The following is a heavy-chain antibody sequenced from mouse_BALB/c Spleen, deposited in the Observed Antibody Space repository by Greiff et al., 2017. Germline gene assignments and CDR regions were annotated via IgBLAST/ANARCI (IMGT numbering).Heavy chain of an antibody. V-gene: IGHV1-4*02. CDR1: GYTFTSYT. CDR2: INPSSGYT. J-gene: IGHJ4*01. Sequence: QVQLQQSAAELARPGASVKMSCKASGYTFTSYTMHWVKQRPGQGLEWIGYINPSSGYTEYNQKFKDKTTLTADKSSSTAYMQLSSLTSEDSAVYYCARYYYGFYAMDYWGQGTSVTVSS. CDR3: ARYYYGFYAMDY. D-gene: IGHD1-2*01.